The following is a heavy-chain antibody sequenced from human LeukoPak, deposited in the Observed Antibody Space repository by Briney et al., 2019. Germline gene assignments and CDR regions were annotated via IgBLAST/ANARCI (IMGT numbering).Heavy chain of an antibody. CDR3: AKGPPGGSRYFDWLLPINDY. V-gene: IGHV3-30*02. CDR1: GFTFSSYG. D-gene: IGHD3-9*01. Sequence: GGSLRLSCAASGFTFSSYGMHWVRQAPGKGLEWVAFIRYDGSNKYYADSVKGRFTISRDNSKNTLYLQMNSLRAEDTAVYYCAKGPPGGSRYFDWLLPINDYWGQGTLVTVSS. J-gene: IGHJ4*02. CDR2: IRYDGSNK.